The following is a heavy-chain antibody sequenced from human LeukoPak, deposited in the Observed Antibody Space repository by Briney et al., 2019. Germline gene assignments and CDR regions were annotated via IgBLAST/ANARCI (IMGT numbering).Heavy chain of an antibody. J-gene: IGHJ6*02. CDR3: ARLRHSNTDHYYYYGMDV. Sequence: PGTSLRLSCAASGFTFSTYGMHWVRQASGKGLEWVGRIRSTTDTAYAASVKGRFTISRDDSKNTAYLQMNSLKTEDTAVYYCARLRHSNTDHYYYYGMDVWGQGTTVTVSS. CDR1: GFTFSTYG. CDR2: IRSTTDT. D-gene: IGHD2/OR15-2a*01. V-gene: IGHV3-73*01.